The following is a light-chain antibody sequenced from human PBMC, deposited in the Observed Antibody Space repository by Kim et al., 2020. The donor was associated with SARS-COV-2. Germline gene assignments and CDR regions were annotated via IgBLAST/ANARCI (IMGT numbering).Light chain of an antibody. Sequence: GQRVSISCSGSSSNIGSNYVFWYQQPPETAPKLLIYSNNQRPSGVPDRFSGSKSGTSASLAISGLRSEDEADYYCAAWDNSLSGPVFGGGTQLTVL. V-gene: IGLV1-47*02. CDR1: SSNIGSNY. CDR3: AAWDNSLSGPV. CDR2: SNN. J-gene: IGLJ2*01.